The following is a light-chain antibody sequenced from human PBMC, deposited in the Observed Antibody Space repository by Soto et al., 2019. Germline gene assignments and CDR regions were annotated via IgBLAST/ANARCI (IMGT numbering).Light chain of an antibody. CDR1: QTISSW. J-gene: IGKJ1*01. V-gene: IGKV1-5*03. Sequence: DIQMTQSPSTLSGSVGDRFTITCRASQTISSWLAWYQQKPGKAPKLLIYKASTLKSGAPSRFSGSGSGTEFTLTISSLQPDDFATYYCQHYNSYSEAFGQGTKVDIK. CDR2: KAS. CDR3: QHYNSYSEA.